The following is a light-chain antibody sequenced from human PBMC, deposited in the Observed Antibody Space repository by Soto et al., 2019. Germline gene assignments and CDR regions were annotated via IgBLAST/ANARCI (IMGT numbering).Light chain of an antibody. Sequence: DIQMTQSPSTLSASVGDRVTITCRASQSISNWLAWYQQKPGKAPKLLIYKASSLESGVPSRFSGSGSGTDFTLTISSPQPDDFATYYCQHYDGYPWTFGQGTKVEIK. CDR3: QHYDGYPWT. J-gene: IGKJ1*01. CDR2: KAS. V-gene: IGKV1-5*03. CDR1: QSISNW.